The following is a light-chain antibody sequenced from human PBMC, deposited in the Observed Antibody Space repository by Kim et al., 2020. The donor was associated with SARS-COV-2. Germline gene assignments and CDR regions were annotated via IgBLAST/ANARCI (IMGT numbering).Light chain of an antibody. CDR1: SCNIGNSA. CDR2: YDD. CDR3: AAWDDSLNGLR. Sequence: RRVTIYVSGGSCNIGNSAVNWYQRLPGKAPTLLIYYDDLLPSRVSDRFSGSKSGPSASLAISGLQSEDEADYYCAAWDDSLNGLRFGGGTQLTVL. J-gene: IGLJ3*02. V-gene: IGLV1-36*01.